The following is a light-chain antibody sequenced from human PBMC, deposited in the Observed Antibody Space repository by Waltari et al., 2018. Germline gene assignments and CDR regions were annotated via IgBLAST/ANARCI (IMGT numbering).Light chain of an antibody. V-gene: IGKV1-5*01. CDR3: QQYNSYT. Sequence: DIQMNQSPSTLSASVGDRVTIPCRASQSISSWLAWYQQRPGKAPKLLIYDASSLESGVPSRFSGSGSGTEFTLTISSLQPDDFATYYCQQYNSYTFGQGTKLEIK. J-gene: IGKJ2*01. CDR2: DAS. CDR1: QSISSW.